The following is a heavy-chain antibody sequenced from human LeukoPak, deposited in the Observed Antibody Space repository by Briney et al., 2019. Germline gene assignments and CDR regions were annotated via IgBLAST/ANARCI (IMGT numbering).Heavy chain of an antibody. CDR1: GFTFSSYS. V-gene: IGHV3-21*01. CDR2: ISSSSSYI. D-gene: IGHD5-18*01. Sequence: GGSLRLSCAASGFTFSSYSMNWARQAPGKGLEWVSSISSSSSYIYYADSVKGRFTISRDNAKNSLYLQMNSLRAEDTAVYYCAREGGGYSYGQFDYWGQGTLVTVSS. CDR3: AREGGGYSYGQFDY. J-gene: IGHJ4*02.